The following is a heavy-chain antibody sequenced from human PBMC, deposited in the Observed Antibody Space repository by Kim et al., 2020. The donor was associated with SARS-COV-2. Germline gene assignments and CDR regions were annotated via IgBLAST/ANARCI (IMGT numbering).Heavy chain of an antibody. CDR2: IWYDGSNK. V-gene: IGHV3-33*06. Sequence: GGSLRLSCAASGFTFSSYGMHWVRQAPGKGLEWVAVIWYDGSNKYYADSVKGRFTISRDNSKNTLYLQMNSLRAEDTAVYYCAKDSGGYSSSWYEYYYYYGMDVWGQGTTVTVSS. CDR1: GFTFSSYG. D-gene: IGHD6-13*01. CDR3: AKDSGGYSSSWYEYYYYYGMDV. J-gene: IGHJ6*02.